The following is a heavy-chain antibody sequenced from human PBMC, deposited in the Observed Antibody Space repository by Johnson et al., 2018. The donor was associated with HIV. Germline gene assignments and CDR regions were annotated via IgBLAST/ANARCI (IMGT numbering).Heavy chain of an antibody. CDR3: AKSSSATYYGDAFDM. J-gene: IGHJ3*02. CDR1: GFTFIDYG. Sequence: VQLVESGGGVVQPGGSLTLSCAATGFTFIDYGMHWVRQAPGKGLDWLTFIPYNGRNTFYADSVKGRFTISRDNSKNTLYLQMNSLRAEDTAVYYCAKSSSATYYGDAFDMWGQGTMVTVSS. CDR2: IPYNGRNT. D-gene: IGHD3-10*01. V-gene: IGHV3-30*02.